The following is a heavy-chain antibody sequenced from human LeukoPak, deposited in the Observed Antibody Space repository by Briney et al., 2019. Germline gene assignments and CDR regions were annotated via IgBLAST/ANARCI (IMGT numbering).Heavy chain of an antibody. D-gene: IGHD5-18*01. CDR3: ARDPVIQLYTARGFDY. CDR1: GYSFTSNY. Sequence: ASVKVSCKASGYSFTSNYIHWVRQAPGQGLEWMGIINPSGGSTSYAQKFQGRVTMTRDTSTSTVYMELSSLRSEDTAVYYCARDPVIQLYTARGFDYWGQGTLVTVSS. CDR2: INPSGGST. V-gene: IGHV1-46*01. J-gene: IGHJ4*02.